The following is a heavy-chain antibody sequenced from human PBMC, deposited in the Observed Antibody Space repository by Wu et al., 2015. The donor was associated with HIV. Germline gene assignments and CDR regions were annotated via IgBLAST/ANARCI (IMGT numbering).Heavy chain of an antibody. CDR3: ALTSTGGAFDI. V-gene: IGHV4-59*08. Sequence: QVQLQESGPGLVKPSETLSLTCTVSGGSISSYYWSWIRQPPGKGLEWIGYIYYSGSTNYNPSLKSRVTISVDTSKNQFSLKLSSVTAADTAVYYCALTSTGGAFDIWGQGTMVTVSS. CDR2: IYYSGST. D-gene: IGHD1-14*01. CDR1: GGSISSYY. J-gene: IGHJ3*02.